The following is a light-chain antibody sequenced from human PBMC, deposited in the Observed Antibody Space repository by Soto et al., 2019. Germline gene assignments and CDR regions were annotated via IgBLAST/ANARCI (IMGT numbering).Light chain of an antibody. Sequence: EIVLTQSPGTLSLSPGERATLSCRASQSISSSYLAWYQQKPGQAPRLLIFGASSRGTGIPDRFSGSGSGTDFTLTISRLEPEDFAVFYCQQYGSSPYTFGQGTKVDIK. CDR3: QQYGSSPYT. J-gene: IGKJ2*01. CDR1: QSISSSY. CDR2: GAS. V-gene: IGKV3-20*01.